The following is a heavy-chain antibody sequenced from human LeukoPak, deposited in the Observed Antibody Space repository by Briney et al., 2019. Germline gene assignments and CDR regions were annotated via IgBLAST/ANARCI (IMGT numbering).Heavy chain of an antibody. CDR3: VKAGFDQLRQLDT. CDR2: IGTIISTT. D-gene: IGHD2-2*01. J-gene: IGHJ5*02. Sequence: GGSLRLSCAASGFTFGRYEMNWVRQAPGKGLEWVSYIGTIISTTYYADSVKGRFTVSRDDAKSSLYLQMSSLRAEDTAVYYCVKAGFDQLRQLDTWGQGTLVTVSS. CDR1: GFTFGRYE. V-gene: IGHV3-48*03.